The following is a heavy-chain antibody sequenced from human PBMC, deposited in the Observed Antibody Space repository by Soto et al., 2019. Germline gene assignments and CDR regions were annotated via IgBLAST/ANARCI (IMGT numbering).Heavy chain of an antibody. Sequence: PSETLSLTCAVSGGSISSGGYSWSWIRQPPGKGLEWIGYIYHSGSTYYNPSLKSRVTISVDRSKNQFSLKLSSVTAADTAVYYCARVVAAQWNWFDPWGQGTLVTVSS. J-gene: IGHJ5*02. V-gene: IGHV4-30-2*01. CDR3: ARVVAAQWNWFDP. CDR1: GGSISSGGYS. D-gene: IGHD6-6*01. CDR2: IYHSGST.